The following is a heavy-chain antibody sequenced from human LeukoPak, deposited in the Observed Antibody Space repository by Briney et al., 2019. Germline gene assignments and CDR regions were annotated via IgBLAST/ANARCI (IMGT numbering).Heavy chain of an antibody. CDR2: IYYSGST. CDR3: ASGRDGYNTGY. Sequence: SETLSLTCTVPGGSISSYYWSWIRQPPGKGLEWIGYIYYSGSTNYNPSLKSRVTISVDTSKNQFSLKLSSVTAADTAVYYCASGRDGYNTGYWGQGTLVTVSS. D-gene: IGHD5-12*01. V-gene: IGHV4-59*01. J-gene: IGHJ4*02. CDR1: GGSISSYY.